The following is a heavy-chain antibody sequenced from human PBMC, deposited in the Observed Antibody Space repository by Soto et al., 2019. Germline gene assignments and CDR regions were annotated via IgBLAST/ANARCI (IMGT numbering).Heavy chain of an antibody. J-gene: IGHJ6*02. V-gene: IGHV3-72*01. D-gene: IGHD2-15*01. CDR2: TRNKANSYIT. CDR3: ARVSSGPKYYYGMDV. Sequence: EVQLVESGGGLVQPGGSLRLSCAASGFTFSDHYMDWVRQAPGKGLEWVGRTRNKANSYITEYAASVKGRFTISRDDSKNALYLQMNSLKTEDTAVYYCARVSSGPKYYYGMDVWGQGTTVTVSS. CDR1: GFTFSDHY.